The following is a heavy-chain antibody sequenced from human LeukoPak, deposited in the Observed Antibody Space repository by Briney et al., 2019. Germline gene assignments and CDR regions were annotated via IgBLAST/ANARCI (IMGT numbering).Heavy chain of an antibody. J-gene: IGHJ5*02. Sequence: ASVKVSCKASGYTFTSYAMHWVRQAPGQRLEWMGWTNAGNGNTKYSQKFQGRVTITRDTSASTAYMELSSLRSEDTAVYYCARDDDREYCSSTSCTEGFDPWGQGTLVTVSS. CDR2: TNAGNGNT. D-gene: IGHD2-2*01. V-gene: IGHV1-3*01. CDR1: GYTFTSYA. CDR3: ARDDDREYCSSTSCTEGFDP.